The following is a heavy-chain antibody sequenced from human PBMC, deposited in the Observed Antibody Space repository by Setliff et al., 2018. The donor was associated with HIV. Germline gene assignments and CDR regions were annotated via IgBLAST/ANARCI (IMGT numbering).Heavy chain of an antibody. Sequence: LSLTCAASGFTFSSYEMNWVRQAPGKGLELVSYISHTGSTVYYADSVKGRFTISRDNAKNSLYLQMNSLRAEDTAVYYCARVPGWRAPFWGQGTLVTVSS. CDR1: GFTFSSYE. CDR3: ARVPGWRAPF. J-gene: IGHJ4*02. CDR2: ISHTGSTV. D-gene: IGHD6-19*01. V-gene: IGHV3-48*03.